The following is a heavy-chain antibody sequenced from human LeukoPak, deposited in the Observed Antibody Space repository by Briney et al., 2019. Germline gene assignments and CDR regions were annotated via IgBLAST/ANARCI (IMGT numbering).Heavy chain of an antibody. CDR3: ARALRIFLWFGENAYYMDV. CDR1: GYTFTSYD. D-gene: IGHD3-10*01. V-gene: IGHV1-8*03. CDR2: MNPNSGNT. J-gene: IGHJ6*03. Sequence: ASVKVSCKASGYTFTSYDINWVRQATGQGLEWRGWMNPNSGNTGYAQKFQGRVTITRNTSISTAYMELSSLRSEDTAVYYCARALRIFLWFGENAYYMDVWGKGTTVTVSS.